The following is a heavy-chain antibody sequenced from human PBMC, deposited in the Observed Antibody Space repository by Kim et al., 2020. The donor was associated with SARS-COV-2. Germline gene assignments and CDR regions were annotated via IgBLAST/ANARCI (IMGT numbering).Heavy chain of an antibody. CDR2: ISSSSSYI. V-gene: IGHV3-21*01. J-gene: IGHJ6*02. CDR3: ARDFRGRMRENYGDPEGYYYGMDV. D-gene: IGHD4-17*01. Sequence: GGSLRLSCAASGFTFSSYSMNWVRQAPGKGLEWVSSISSSSSYIYYADSVKGRFTISRDNAKNSLYLQMNSLRVEDTAVYYCARDFRGRMRENYGDPEGYYYGMDVWGQGTTVTVSS. CDR1: GFTFSSYS.